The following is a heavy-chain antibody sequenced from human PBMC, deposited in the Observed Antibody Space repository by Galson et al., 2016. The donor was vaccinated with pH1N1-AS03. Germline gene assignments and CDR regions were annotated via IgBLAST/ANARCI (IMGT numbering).Heavy chain of an antibody. J-gene: IGHJ6*02. V-gene: IGHV3-30-3*01. D-gene: IGHD2-15*01. CDR3: ARGYCGGGGCHNWGGMDV. Sequence: SLRLSCAASGFTFSDFAMHWVRQAPGKGLDWVAVISYDGSNKYYEDSVKGRFTISRDSSKNTLYLQMNSLRPEDTAVYYCARGYCGGGGCHNWGGMDVWGQGTTVTVSS. CDR2: ISYDGSNK. CDR1: GFTFSDFA.